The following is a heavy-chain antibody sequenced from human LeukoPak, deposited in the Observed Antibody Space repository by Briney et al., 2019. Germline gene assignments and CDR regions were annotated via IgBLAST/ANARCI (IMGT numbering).Heavy chain of an antibody. CDR2: INPNSGGT. CDR3: ARGGYSGYLTDY. CDR1: GYTFTGYY. J-gene: IGHJ4*02. D-gene: IGHD5-12*01. V-gene: IGHV1-2*02. Sequence: ASVKVSCKASGYTFTGYYMHWVRQAPGQGLEWMGWINPNSGGTNYAQKFQGRVTITADESTSTAYMELSSLRSEDTAVYYCARGGYSGYLTDYWGQGTLVTVSS.